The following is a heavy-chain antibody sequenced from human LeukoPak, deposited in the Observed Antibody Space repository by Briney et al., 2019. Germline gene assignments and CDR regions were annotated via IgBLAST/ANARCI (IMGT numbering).Heavy chain of an antibody. Sequence: GSLRLSCAASGFSFSNYAMSWVRQAPGKGLEWIGSIYHSGSTYYNPSLKSRVTISVDTSKNQFSLKLSSVTAADTAVYYCARDKYQLLPFDYWGQGTLVTVSS. V-gene: IGHV4-38-2*02. CDR1: GFSFSNYA. CDR3: ARDKYQLLPFDY. J-gene: IGHJ4*02. D-gene: IGHD2-2*01. CDR2: IYHSGST.